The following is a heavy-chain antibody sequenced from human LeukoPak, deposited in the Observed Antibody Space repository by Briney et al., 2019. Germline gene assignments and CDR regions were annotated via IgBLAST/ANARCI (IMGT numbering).Heavy chain of an antibody. D-gene: IGHD3-3*01. Sequence: ASVKVSCKASGYTFTSYGISWVRQAPGQGLEWMGWISAYNGNTNYAQKLQGRVTMTTDTSTSTAYMELRSLRSDDTAVYYCARDSITIFGVALFDYWGQGTLVTFSS. CDR3: ARDSITIFGVALFDY. J-gene: IGHJ4*02. CDR2: ISAYNGNT. CDR1: GYTFTSYG. V-gene: IGHV1-18*01.